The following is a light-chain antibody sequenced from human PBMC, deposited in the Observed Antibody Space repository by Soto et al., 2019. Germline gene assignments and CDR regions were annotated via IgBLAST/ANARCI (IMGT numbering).Light chain of an antibody. Sequence: QSALTQPASVSGSAGQSITISCSGTIRDVGAYNLVSWYQQHPGTAPKLIISEVRNRPSGISSRFSGSRSGNTASLTIAGLQSEDEGGYYCSAYTARSTLVFGGGTKVTVL. CDR3: SAYTARSTLV. CDR1: IRDVGAYNL. V-gene: IGLV2-14*01. CDR2: EVR. J-gene: IGLJ3*02.